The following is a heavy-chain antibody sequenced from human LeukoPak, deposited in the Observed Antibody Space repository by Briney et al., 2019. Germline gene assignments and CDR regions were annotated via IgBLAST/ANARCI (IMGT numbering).Heavy chain of an antibody. Sequence: SETLSLTCTVSGGSISSYYWSWTRQPPGKGLEWIGYIYYSANTNYNPSLKSRVTISLDTSKNQFSLKLSSVTAADTAVYYCGRERRYDGSMDVWGKGTTVTISS. CDR3: GRERRYDGSMDV. CDR2: IYYSANT. CDR1: GGSISSYY. J-gene: IGHJ6*03. V-gene: IGHV4-59*01. D-gene: IGHD3-22*01.